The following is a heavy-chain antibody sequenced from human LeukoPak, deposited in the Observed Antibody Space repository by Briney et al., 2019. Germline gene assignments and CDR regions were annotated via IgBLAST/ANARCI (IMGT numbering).Heavy chain of an antibody. D-gene: IGHD5-24*01. CDR3: AGEGRWGALDI. V-gene: IGHV3-13*04. CDR2: IGTAGDT. CDR1: GFTFSTYD. Sequence: GGSLRLSCAASGFTFSTYDMHWVRHPTGKGLEWVSAIGTAGDTYYSGSVKGRFTISRDNAKNSLSLQMNSLRAGDTAVYFCAGEGRWGALDIWGQGTMVTVSS. J-gene: IGHJ3*02.